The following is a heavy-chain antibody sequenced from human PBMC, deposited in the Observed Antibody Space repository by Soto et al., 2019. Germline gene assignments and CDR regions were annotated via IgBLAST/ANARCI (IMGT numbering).Heavy chain of an antibody. CDR2: INPNSGGT. CDR1: GYTFTGYY. J-gene: IGHJ4*02. CDR3: ARVRSHSSSWYWYFDY. D-gene: IGHD6-13*01. Sequence: QVQLVQSGAEVKKPGASVKVSCKASGYTFTGYYMHWVRQAPGQGLEWMGWINPNSGGTNYAQKFQGWVTMTRDTSISTAYMELSRLRSDDTAVYYCARVRSHSSSWYWYFDYWAQGTLVTVSS. V-gene: IGHV1-2*04.